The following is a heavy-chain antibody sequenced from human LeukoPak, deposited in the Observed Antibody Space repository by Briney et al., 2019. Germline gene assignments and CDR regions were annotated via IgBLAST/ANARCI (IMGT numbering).Heavy chain of an antibody. Sequence: SETLSLTCTVSGGSISSDFWSWIRQPAGKGLEWIGRIYTSGSTNYNTSLKSRVTMSVDTSKNQFSLKLSSVTAADTAVYYCARGWGSYRSFDYWGQGTLVTVSS. D-gene: IGHD3-16*02. J-gene: IGHJ4*02. CDR1: GGSISSDF. CDR3: ARGWGSYRSFDY. CDR2: IYTSGST. V-gene: IGHV4-4*07.